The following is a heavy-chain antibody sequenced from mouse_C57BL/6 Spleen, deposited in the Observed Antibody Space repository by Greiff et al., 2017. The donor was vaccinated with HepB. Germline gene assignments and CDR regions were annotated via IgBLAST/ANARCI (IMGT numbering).Heavy chain of an antibody. CDR3: ARSGYFDV. CDR2: INYDGSST. V-gene: IGHV5-16*01. J-gene: IGHJ1*03. Sequence: EVQRVESEGGLVQPGSSMKLSCTASGFTFSDYYMAWVRQVPEKGLEWVANINYDGSSTYYLDSLKSRFIISRDNAKNILYLQMSSLKSEDTATYYCARSGYFDVWGTGTTVTVSS. CDR1: GFTFSDYY.